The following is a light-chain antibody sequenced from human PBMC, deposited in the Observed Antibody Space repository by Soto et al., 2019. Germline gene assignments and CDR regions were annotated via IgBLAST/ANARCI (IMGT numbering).Light chain of an antibody. J-gene: IGLJ2*01. CDR2: EGS. CDR1: SSDIGSYDL. CDR3: CSYAGSVTYVV. Sequence: QSALTQPASVSGSPGQSITISCTGTSSDIGSYDLVSWYQHHPARAPKLIIYEGSKRPSGVSMRFSGSKSGYTAFLTISGLQAEDEADYFCCSYAGSVTYVVFGGGTKLTVL. V-gene: IGLV2-23*01.